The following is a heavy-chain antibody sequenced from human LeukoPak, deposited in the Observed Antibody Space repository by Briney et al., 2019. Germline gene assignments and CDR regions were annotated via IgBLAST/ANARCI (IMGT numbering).Heavy chain of an antibody. CDR3: ARDRGRQLAPQAFDY. D-gene: IGHD6-13*01. Sequence: SVKVSCKASGGTFSSYAISWVRQAPGQGLEWMGGIIPIFGTANYAQKFQGRVTITTDESTSTAYMELSSLRSEDTAVYYCARDRGRQLAPQAFDYWGQGTLVTVSS. CDR1: GGTFSSYA. CDR2: IIPIFGTA. V-gene: IGHV1-69*05. J-gene: IGHJ4*02.